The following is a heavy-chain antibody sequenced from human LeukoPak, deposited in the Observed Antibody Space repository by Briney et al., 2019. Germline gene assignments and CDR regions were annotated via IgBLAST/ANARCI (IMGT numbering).Heavy chain of an antibody. V-gene: IGHV4-39*07. CDR2: IYYSGST. D-gene: IGHD2-21*02. CDR1: GGSISSSSYY. Sequence: SETLSLTCTVSGGSISSSSYYWGWIRQPPGKGLEWIGSIYYSGSTYYNPSLKSRVTISVDTSKNQFSLKLSSVTAADTAVYYCARVRRGVTHGVDYWGQGTLVTVSS. CDR3: ARVRRGVTHGVDY. J-gene: IGHJ4*02.